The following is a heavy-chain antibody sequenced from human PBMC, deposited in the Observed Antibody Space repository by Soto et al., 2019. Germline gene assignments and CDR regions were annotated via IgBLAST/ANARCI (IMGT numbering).Heavy chain of an antibody. CDR2: IGPESGAT. Sequence: ASVKVSCKASGYTFTGHYIHWVRQAPEQGPEWMGEIGPESGATRYAQKFQGRVTMTRDMSITTVYMELNNLSPDDTAVYYCGRGRSGQIVVFYWGQGTPVTGSS. V-gene: IGHV1-2*02. J-gene: IGHJ4*02. CDR3: GRGRSGQIVVFY. CDR1: GYTFTGHY. D-gene: IGHD5-12*01.